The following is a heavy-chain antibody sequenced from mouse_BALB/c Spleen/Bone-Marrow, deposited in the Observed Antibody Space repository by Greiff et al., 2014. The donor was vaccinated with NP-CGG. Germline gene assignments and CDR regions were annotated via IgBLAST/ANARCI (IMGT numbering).Heavy chain of an antibody. CDR2: ISYNGTT. Sequence: DVKLLQSGPSLVKPSQTLSLTCFVTGDSITSGCWNWVRKFPGSKLKYMVYISYNGTTYYNPSLKSRITITRDTSKNQYYLRVKSVTTEDTAKYYCAIYDGSAFPYWGQGTLVTVSA. V-gene: IGHV3-8*02. CDR3: AIYDGSAFPY. CDR1: GDSITSGC. D-gene: IGHD2-3*01. J-gene: IGHJ3*01.